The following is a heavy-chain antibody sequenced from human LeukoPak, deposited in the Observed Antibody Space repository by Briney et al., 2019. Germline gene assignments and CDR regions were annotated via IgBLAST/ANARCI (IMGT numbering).Heavy chain of an antibody. V-gene: IGHV4-4*07. CDR2: ISTTGST. D-gene: IGHD6-19*01. J-gene: IGHJ4*02. CDR3: ARGSSGWSPYDY. CDR1: GGSISSYY. Sequence: PSETLSLTCTVSGGSISSYYWSWIRQPAGEGLEWIGRISTTGSTNYSPSLKSRVTMSVDTSKNQFSLKLASVTAADTAVYYCARGSSGWSPYDYWGQGTLATVSS.